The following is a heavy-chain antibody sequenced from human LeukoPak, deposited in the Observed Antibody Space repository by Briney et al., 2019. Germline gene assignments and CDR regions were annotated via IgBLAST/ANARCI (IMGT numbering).Heavy chain of an antibody. CDR1: GGSFSGYY. CDR3: ARGDYYNLHDY. J-gene: IGHJ4*02. Sequence: SETLSLTCAVYGGSFSGYYWSWIRQPPVKGLEWIGEINHSGSTNYNPSLKSRVTISVDTSKNQFSLKLSSVTAADTAVYYCARGDYYNLHDYWGQGTLVTVSS. CDR2: INHSGST. D-gene: IGHD1-1*01. V-gene: IGHV4-34*01.